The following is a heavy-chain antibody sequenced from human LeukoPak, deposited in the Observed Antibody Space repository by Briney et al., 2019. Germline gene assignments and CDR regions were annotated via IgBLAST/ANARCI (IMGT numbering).Heavy chain of an antibody. CDR1: GYTFTGYY. CDR3: ARDSVWYSSGWYVSRWFDP. Sequence: ASVKVSCKASGYTFTGYYMHWVRQAPGQGLEWMGWINPNSGGTNYAQKFQGRVTMTRDTSISTAYMELCRLRSDDTAVYYCARDSVWYSSGWYVSRWFDPWGQGTLVTVSS. D-gene: IGHD6-19*01. V-gene: IGHV1-2*02. CDR2: INPNSGGT. J-gene: IGHJ5*02.